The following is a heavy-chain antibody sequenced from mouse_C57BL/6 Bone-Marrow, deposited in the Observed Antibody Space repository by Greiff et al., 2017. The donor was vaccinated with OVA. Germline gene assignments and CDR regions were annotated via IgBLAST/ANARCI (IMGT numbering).Heavy chain of an antibody. D-gene: IGHD1-1*01. CDR3: AGSGGYYGSSPCWYFDV. V-gene: IGHV1-82*01. J-gene: IGHJ1*03. Sequence: QVQLQQSGPELVKPGASVKISCKASGYAFSSYWMHWVKQRPGQGLEWIGRIYPGDGDTNYNGKFKGKATLTADKSSSTAYMQLSSLTSEDSAVYFCAGSGGYYGSSPCWYFDVWGTGTTVTVSS. CDR2: IYPGDGDT. CDR1: GYAFSSYW.